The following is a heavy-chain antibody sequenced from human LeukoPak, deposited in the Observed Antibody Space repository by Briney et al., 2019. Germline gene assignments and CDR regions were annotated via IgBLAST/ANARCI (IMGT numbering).Heavy chain of an antibody. J-gene: IGHJ3*02. CDR3: AKDYDGGTDAFDI. V-gene: IGHV3-23*01. D-gene: IGHD2-15*01. CDR1: GFTFSSYA. Sequence: GGSLRLSCAASGFTFSSYAMSWVRQAPGKGLEWVSAISGSGGSTYYADSVKGRFTISRDNSKNTLYLQMNSLRAGDTAVYYCAKDYDGGTDAFDIWGQGTMVTVSS. CDR2: ISGSGGST.